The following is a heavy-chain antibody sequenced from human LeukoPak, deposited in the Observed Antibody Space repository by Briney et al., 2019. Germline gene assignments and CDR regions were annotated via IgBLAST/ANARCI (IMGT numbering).Heavy chain of an antibody. CDR2: ISYDGSHK. J-gene: IGHJ4*02. V-gene: IGHV3-30-3*01. Sequence: GGSLRLSCAASRFTFRSYAMHWVRQAPGKGLEWVGVISYDGSHKYYADSVKGRFTISRDNSKNTLYLQMNSLRAEDTAVYYCLSRLSPYCSGGTCSIVHFDYWGQGTLVTVSS. CDR3: LSRLSPYCSGGTCSIVHFDY. CDR1: RFTFRSYA. D-gene: IGHD2-15*01.